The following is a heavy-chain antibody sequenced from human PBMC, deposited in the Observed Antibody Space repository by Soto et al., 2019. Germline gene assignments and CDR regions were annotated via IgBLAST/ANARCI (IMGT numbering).Heavy chain of an antibody. CDR2: IIPIFGTA. Sequence: SVKVSCKASGGTFSSYAINWVRQAPGQGLEWMGGIIPIFGTANYAQKFQGRVTITADESTSTAYMELSSLRSEDTAVYYCARGTRYSYGYVYYGMDGWGQGTTVTVAS. J-gene: IGHJ6*02. CDR1: GGTFSSYA. V-gene: IGHV1-69*13. D-gene: IGHD5-18*01. CDR3: ARGTRYSYGYVYYGMDG.